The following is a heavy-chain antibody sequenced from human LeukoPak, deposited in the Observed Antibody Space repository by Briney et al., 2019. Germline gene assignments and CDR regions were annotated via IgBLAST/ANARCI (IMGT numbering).Heavy chain of an antibody. CDR2: IYYSGST. V-gene: IGHV4-59*01. CDR1: GGSISSYY. J-gene: IGHJ5*02. CDR3: ARDEGRARQFQNWFDP. Sequence: SSETLSLTCTVSGGSISSYYWSWIRQPPGKGLEWIGYIYYSGSTNYNPSLKSRVTISVDTSKNQFSLKLSSVTAADTAVYYCARDEGRARQFQNWFDPWGQGTLVTVSS. D-gene: IGHD4-11*01.